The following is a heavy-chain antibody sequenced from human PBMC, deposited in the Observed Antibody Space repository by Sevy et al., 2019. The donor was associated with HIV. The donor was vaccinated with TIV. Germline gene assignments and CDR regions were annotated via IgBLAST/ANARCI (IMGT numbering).Heavy chain of an antibody. CDR2: ISYDGKNK. CDR1: GFTFSTHA. V-gene: IGHV3-30*03. Sequence: GGSLRLSCAASGFTFSTHAMHWVRQAPGKGLEWVAAISYDGKNKYYADSVKGQFTISRDDSKNTLFLQIKSLTPEDTAVYYCSRDAGYDTYGYYPSDYWGQGTLVTVSS. D-gene: IGHD3-22*01. J-gene: IGHJ4*02. CDR3: SRDAGYDTYGYYPSDY.